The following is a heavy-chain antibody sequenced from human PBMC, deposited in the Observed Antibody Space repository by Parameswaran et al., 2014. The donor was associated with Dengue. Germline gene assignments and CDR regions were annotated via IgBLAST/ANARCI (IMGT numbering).Heavy chain of an antibody. V-gene: IGHV1-69*06. CDR2: IIPIFGTA. J-gene: IGHJ4*02. Sequence: SWVRQAPGQGLEWMGGIIPIFGTANYAQKFQGRVTITADKSTSTAYMELSSLRSEDTAVYYCAGGHVGCGDCYQVDYWGQGTLVTVSS. CDR3: AGGHVGCGDCYQVDY. D-gene: IGHD2-21*01.